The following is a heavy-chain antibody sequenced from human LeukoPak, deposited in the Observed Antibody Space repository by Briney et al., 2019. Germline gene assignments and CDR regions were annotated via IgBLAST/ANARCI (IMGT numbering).Heavy chain of an antibody. D-gene: IGHD3-16*02. Sequence: GAPVKVSCKASGFTFSSSAVQWVRQARGQRLEWLGWIVVGSGNTNYAQKFQERVTITRDMSTSTAYMELSSLRSEDTAVYYCAAEHYVWGSYRYQFDYWGQGTLVTVSS. V-gene: IGHV1-58*01. CDR2: IVVGSGNT. CDR1: GFTFSSSA. J-gene: IGHJ4*02. CDR3: AAEHYVWGSYRYQFDY.